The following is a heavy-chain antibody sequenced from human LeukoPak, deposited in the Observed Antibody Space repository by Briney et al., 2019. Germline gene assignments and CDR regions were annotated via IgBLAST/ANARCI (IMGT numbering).Heavy chain of an antibody. CDR2: ISGSGGST. CDR1: GFTFSSYA. CDR3: AKVWVPTYYYDSSGYSFDY. Sequence: PGGSLRLSCAASGFTFSSYAMSWVRQAPGKGLEWVSAISGSGGSTYYADSVKGRFTISRDNSKNTLYLQMNSLRAGDTAVYYCAKVWVPTYYYDSSGYSFDYWGQGTLVTVSS. J-gene: IGHJ4*02. D-gene: IGHD3-22*01. V-gene: IGHV3-23*01.